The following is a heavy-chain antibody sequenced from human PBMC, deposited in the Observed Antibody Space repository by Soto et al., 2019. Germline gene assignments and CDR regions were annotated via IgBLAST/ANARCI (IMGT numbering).Heavy chain of an antibody. CDR2: VYYSGST. D-gene: IGHD5-18*01. V-gene: IGHV4-59*12. CDR3: ARVTWDTAIYFDY. Sequence: SQTLSLTCAVSGDSVSSNTAAWSWIRQPPGKGLEWIGYVYYSGSTKYNPSLESRATISVDTSKNQFSLKLSSVTAADTAVYYCARVTWDTAIYFDYWGQGTLVTVSS. J-gene: IGHJ4*02. CDR1: GDSVSSNTAA.